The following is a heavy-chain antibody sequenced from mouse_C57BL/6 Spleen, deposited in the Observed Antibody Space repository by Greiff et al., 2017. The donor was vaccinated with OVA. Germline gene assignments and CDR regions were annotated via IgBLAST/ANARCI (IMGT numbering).Heavy chain of an antibody. V-gene: IGHV5-17*01. Sequence: EVKLVESGGGLVKPGGSLKLSCAASGFTFSDYGMHWVRQAPEQGLEWVAYISSGSSTTYYADTVKGRFTISRDTSKNTLFLQMTSLRSEDTAMYYCARQGGYYYQGYFDVWGTGTTVTVSS. CDR3: ARQGGYYYQGYFDV. J-gene: IGHJ1*03. CDR1: GFTFSDYG. D-gene: IGHD1-1*01. CDR2: ISSGSSTT.